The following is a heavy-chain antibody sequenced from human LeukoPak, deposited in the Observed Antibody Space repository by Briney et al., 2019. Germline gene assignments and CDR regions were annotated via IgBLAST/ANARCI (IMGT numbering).Heavy chain of an antibody. CDR2: IWYDGSNK. Sequence: GGSLRLSCAASGFTFSSYGMHWVRQAPGKGLEWVAVIWYDGSNKYYADSVKGRFTISRDNSQNTLYLQMNSLRAEDTAVYYCAGALNIVVVPADGMDVWGQGTTVTVSS. D-gene: IGHD2-2*01. J-gene: IGHJ6*02. CDR3: AGALNIVVVPADGMDV. V-gene: IGHV3-33*01. CDR1: GFTFSSYG.